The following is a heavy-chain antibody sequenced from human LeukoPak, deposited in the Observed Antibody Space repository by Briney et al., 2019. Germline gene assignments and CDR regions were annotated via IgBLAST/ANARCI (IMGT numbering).Heavy chain of an antibody. CDR1: GGSISSYY. CDR3: ARTTEGGYTYGYYYYYYMDV. CDR2: IYYSGST. D-gene: IGHD5-18*01. Sequence: PSETLSLACTVSGGSISSYYWSWIRQPPGKGLEWIGYIYYSGSTNYNPSLKSRVTISVDTSKNQFSLKLTSVTAADTAVYYCARTTEGGYTYGYYYYYYMDVWGKGTTVTISS. J-gene: IGHJ6*03. V-gene: IGHV4-59*01.